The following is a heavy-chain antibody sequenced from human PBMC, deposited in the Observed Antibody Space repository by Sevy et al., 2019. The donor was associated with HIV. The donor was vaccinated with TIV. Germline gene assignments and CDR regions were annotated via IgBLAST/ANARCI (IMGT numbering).Heavy chain of an antibody. V-gene: IGHV3-11*01. CDR2: ISSTADSI. D-gene: IGHD4-17*01. CDR3: ARDHLKDGDLGDYHYYAMDV. CDR1: GFSISDYY. J-gene: IGHJ6*02. Sequence: GGSLRLSCAASGFSISDYYMSWIRQAPGKGPQWISYISSTADSIYYADSVKGRFIISRDNAKNSLYLQMNSLTVEDTALYYCARDHLKDGDLGDYHYYAMDVWGRGTTVTVSS.